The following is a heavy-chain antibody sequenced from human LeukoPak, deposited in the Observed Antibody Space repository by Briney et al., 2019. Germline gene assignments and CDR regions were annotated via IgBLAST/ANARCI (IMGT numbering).Heavy chain of an antibody. Sequence: GGSLRLSCAVSGFTVSSNFMSWVCQAPGKGPEWVSVIYTSGITYYADSVRGRFTISRDNSKNTLYLQMDSLTAEDTAVYYCAREDAGGTYSFDYWGQGILVTVSS. V-gene: IGHV3-66*01. CDR2: IYTSGIT. J-gene: IGHJ4*02. CDR3: AREDAGGTYSFDY. D-gene: IGHD1-26*01. CDR1: GFTVSSNF.